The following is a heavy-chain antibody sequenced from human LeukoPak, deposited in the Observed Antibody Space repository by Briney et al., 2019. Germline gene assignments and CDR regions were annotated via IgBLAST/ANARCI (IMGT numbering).Heavy chain of an antibody. J-gene: IGHJ4*02. CDR2: INSDGSST. Sequence: GGSLRLSCAASGFTFSSYWMHWVRQAPGKGLVWVSRINSDGSSTSYADSVKGRFTISRDNAKNTLYLQMNSLRAEDTAVYYCAREDIAAAGTKNFDYWGQGTLVTVSS. D-gene: IGHD6-13*01. V-gene: IGHV3-74*01. CDR1: GFTFSSYW. CDR3: AREDIAAAGTKNFDY.